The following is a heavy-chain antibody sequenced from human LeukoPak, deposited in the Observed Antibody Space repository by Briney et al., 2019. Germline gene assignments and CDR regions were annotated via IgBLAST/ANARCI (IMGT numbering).Heavy chain of an antibody. CDR1: GFTFYTYS. J-gene: IGHJ3*02. D-gene: IGHD3-22*01. V-gene: IGHV3-21*01. CDR3: ARAKFDSSRYYYRGFDI. Sequence: GGSLRLSCAASGFTFYTYSMNWVRQAPGKGLEWVSSISSSGTYTYYADSVKGRFTISRDNAKNSLYLQMSSLTAEDTAVYYCARAKFDSSRYYYRGFDIWGQGTMVTVSS. CDR2: ISSSGTYT.